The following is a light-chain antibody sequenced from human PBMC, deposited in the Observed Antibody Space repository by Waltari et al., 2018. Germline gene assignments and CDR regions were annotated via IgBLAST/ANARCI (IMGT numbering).Light chain of an antibody. J-gene: IGLJ1*01. V-gene: IGLV2-23*02. CDR3: YSYAGASTYV. Sequence: QSALTQPASVSGSPGQSITISCTGTRSDIGSFNLVSWYQQHPGKAPKLLIYEVDTRPSGVSDRFSGSKSGNTASLTISGLQAEDETDYYCYSYAGASTYVFGTGTKVTVL. CDR1: RSDIGSFNL. CDR2: EVD.